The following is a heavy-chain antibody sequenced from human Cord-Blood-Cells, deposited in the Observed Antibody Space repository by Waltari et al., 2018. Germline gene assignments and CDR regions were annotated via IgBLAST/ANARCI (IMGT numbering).Heavy chain of an antibody. V-gene: IGHV4-39*07. Sequence: QLQLQESGPGLVKPSETLSLPCTVSGGSIRSSTYYWGWIRQPPGKGLEWLGSIYYSGSTYYNPSLKSRVTISVDTSKNQFSLKLSSVTAADTAVYYCARLGKHYDILTGYHDAFDIWGQGTMVTVSS. D-gene: IGHD3-9*01. CDR3: ARLGKHYDILTGYHDAFDI. CDR1: GGSIRSSTYY. J-gene: IGHJ3*02. CDR2: IYYSGST.